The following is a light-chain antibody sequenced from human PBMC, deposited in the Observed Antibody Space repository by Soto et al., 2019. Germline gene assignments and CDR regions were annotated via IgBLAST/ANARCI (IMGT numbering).Light chain of an antibody. CDR1: QAINSA. Sequence: IQLTQSPSSLSASVGDKVTISCRASQAINSALAWCQQRPGKAPMVLIYDASILESGVPSRFSGSGSGTDFTLTSGSLKPEDFAPYYCQQFNSYPLNFGGGTKVEIE. CDR3: QQFNSYPLN. CDR2: DAS. V-gene: IGKV1-13*02. J-gene: IGKJ4*01.